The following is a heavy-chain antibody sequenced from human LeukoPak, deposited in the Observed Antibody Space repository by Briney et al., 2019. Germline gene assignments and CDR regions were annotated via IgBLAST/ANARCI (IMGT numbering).Heavy chain of an antibody. J-gene: IGHJ4*02. Sequence: GGSLRLSCAASGFTFSSYVMHWVRQAPGKGLEYVSAIYSNGGSTYYANSVKGRFTISRDNSKNTLYLQMNSLRAEDTAVYYCARGYSGNSFNYWGQGALVTVSS. CDR1: GFTFSSYV. D-gene: IGHD4-23*01. V-gene: IGHV3-64*01. CDR3: ARGYSGNSFNY. CDR2: IYSNGGST.